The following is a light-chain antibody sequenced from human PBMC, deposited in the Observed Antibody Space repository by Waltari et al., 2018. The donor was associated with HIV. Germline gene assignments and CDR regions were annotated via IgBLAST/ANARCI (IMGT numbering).Light chain of an antibody. V-gene: IGLV1-51*01. Sequence: QSVFTQPPSVSAAPGQKVTISCSGSSSNIGNKYVSWYQQLPGTAPKLLIYDNNKLPSGIPDRFSGSKSGTSATLGITGLQTGDEADYYCGTWDSSLSAVVVGGGTKLTVL. CDR3: GTWDSSLSAVV. CDR2: DNN. CDR1: SSNIGNKY. J-gene: IGLJ2*01.